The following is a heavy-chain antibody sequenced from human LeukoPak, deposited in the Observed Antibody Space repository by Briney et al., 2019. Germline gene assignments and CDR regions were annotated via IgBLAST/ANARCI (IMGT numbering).Heavy chain of an antibody. CDR2: ISYDGSVK. CDR1: GFTFSSYP. D-gene: IGHD5-12*01. Sequence: PGGSLRLSCAASGFTFSSYPMHWVRQAPGKGLEWVAVISYDGSVKQYAESVKGRFAISRDDSKNTLYLEMNSLRVEDTAVYYCARDPLRGYGDYFDYWGQGTLVTVSS. CDR3: ARDPLRGYGDYFDY. J-gene: IGHJ4*02. V-gene: IGHV3-30*09.